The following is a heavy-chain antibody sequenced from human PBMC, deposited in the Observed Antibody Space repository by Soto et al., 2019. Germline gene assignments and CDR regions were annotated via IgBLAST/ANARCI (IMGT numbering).Heavy chain of an antibody. Sequence: GGSLRLSCAASGFTFSSYGMHWVRQAPGKGLEWVAVIWYDGSNKYYADSVKGRFTISRDNAKNSLYLQMNSLRAEDTAVYYCARSLGVYGSGRRGAFDIWGQGTMVTVSS. CDR3: ARSLGVYGSGRRGAFDI. J-gene: IGHJ3*02. D-gene: IGHD3-10*01. CDR2: IWYDGSNK. CDR1: GFTFSSYG. V-gene: IGHV3-33*01.